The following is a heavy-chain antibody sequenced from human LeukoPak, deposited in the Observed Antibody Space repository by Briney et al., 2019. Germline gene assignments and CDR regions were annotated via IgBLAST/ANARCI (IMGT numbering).Heavy chain of an antibody. D-gene: IGHD3-3*01. CDR3: ARDAPYYDFWSGYYFFDY. V-gene: IGHV4-4*07. CDR1: GGSISSYY. CDR2: IYTSGST. J-gene: IGHJ4*02. Sequence: SETLSLTCTASGGSISSYYWSWIRQPAGKGLEWIGRIYTSGSTNYNPSLKSRVTMSVDTSKNQFSLKLSSVTAADTAVYYCARDAPYYDFWSGYYFFDYWGQGTLVTVSS.